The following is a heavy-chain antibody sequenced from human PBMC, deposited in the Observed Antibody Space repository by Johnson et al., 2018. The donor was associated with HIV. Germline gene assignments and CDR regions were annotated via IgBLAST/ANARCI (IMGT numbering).Heavy chain of an antibody. CDR1: KFTFNSYT. J-gene: IGHJ3*02. CDR3: RSQWTMITFGGDNAFDI. V-gene: IGHV3-30*04. CDR2: ISYDGSNT. D-gene: IGHD3-16*01. Sequence: QVQLVESGGGVVQPGRSLRLSCAASKFTFNSYTLHWVRQAPGKGLEWVAVISYDGSNTYYADSVKGRFTLSRDNSKNTLYLQMNSLKTEDTGVNYCRSQWTMITFGGDNAFDIWGQGTMVTVSS.